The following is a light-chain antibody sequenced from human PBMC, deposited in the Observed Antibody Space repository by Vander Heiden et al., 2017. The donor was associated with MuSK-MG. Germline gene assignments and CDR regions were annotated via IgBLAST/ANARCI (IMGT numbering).Light chain of an antibody. V-gene: IGKV1-33*01. CDR3: QQYENLPLT. Sequence: DIQMTQSPSSLSASVGDRVTITCQASQDISNYLNWYQQKPGKAPKLLIYDASNLETGVPSRGSGSGSGTDLTCTISSLQPEDMATYYGQQYENLPLTCGGGTKVEIK. CDR1: QDISNY. J-gene: IGKJ4*01. CDR2: DAS.